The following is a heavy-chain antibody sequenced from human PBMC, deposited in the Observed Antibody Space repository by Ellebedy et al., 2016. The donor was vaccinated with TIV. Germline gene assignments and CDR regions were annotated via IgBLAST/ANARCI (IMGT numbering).Heavy chain of an antibody. V-gene: IGHV2-70*11. D-gene: IGHD4-17*01. J-gene: IGHJ6*02. Sequence: SGPTLVKPTQTLTLTCTFSGFSLSTSGMCVSWIRQPPGKALEWLARIDWDDDKYYSTPLKTRLTISKDTSKNQVVLTITNMDPVDTATYYCARMGYGDPRYRVYGMDVWGQGTTVTVSS. CDR3: ARMGYGDPRYRVYGMDV. CDR2: IDWDDDK. CDR1: GFSLSTSGMC.